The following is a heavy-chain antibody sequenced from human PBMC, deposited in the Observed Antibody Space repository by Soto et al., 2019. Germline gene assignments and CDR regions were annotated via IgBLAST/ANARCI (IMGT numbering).Heavy chain of an antibody. CDR1: GGSFSGYY. CDR3: ARVADIVVVVAAAQDAFDI. Sequence: SETLSLTCAVYGGSFSGYYWSWIRQPPGKGLEWIGEINHSGSTNRNPSLKSRVTISVDTSKNQFSLKLSSVTAADTAVYYCARVADIVVVVAAAQDAFDIWGQGTMVTVSS. V-gene: IGHV4-34*01. CDR2: INHSGST. D-gene: IGHD2-15*01. J-gene: IGHJ3*02.